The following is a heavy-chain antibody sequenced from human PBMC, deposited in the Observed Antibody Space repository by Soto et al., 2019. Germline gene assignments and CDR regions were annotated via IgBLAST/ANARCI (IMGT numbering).Heavy chain of an antibody. J-gene: IGHJ4*02. CDR3: AREKSQRGYSSRADPYYFDY. Sequence: QVQLVESGGGVVQPGRSLRLSCAASGFTFSSYGMHWVRQAPGKGLEWVAVIWYDGSNKYYADSVKGRFTISRHNSKNTLYLQMNSLRAEDTAVYYCAREKSQRGYSSRADPYYFDYWGQGTLVTVSS. D-gene: IGHD6-13*01. CDR1: GFTFSSYG. CDR2: IWYDGSNK. V-gene: IGHV3-33*01.